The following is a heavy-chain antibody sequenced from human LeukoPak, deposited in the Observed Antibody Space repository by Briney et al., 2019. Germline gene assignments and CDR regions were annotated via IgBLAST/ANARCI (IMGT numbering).Heavy chain of an antibody. J-gene: IGHJ4*02. CDR2: ISYDGSNK. CDR1: GFTFSSYA. V-gene: IGHV3-30*04. D-gene: IGHD2-15*01. CDR3: ARDRDIVVVVAATLDY. Sequence: GRSLRLSCAASGFTFSSYAMHWVRQAPGKGLEWVAVISYDGSNKYYADSVEGRFTISRDNSKNTLYLQMNSLRAEDTAVYYCARDRDIVVVVAATLDYWGQGTLVTVSS.